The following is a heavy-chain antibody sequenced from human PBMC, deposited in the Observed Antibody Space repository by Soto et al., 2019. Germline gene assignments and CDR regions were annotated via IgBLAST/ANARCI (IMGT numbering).Heavy chain of an antibody. D-gene: IGHD6-19*01. Sequence: QVQLVQSGAEVKKPGSSVKVSCKASGGTFSSYAISWVRQAPGQGLEWMGGTIPIFGTANYAQKFQGRVTITADESTSTAYMELSSLRSEDTAVYYCARDRLGIAVAAGGGDAFDIWGQGTTVTVSS. V-gene: IGHV1-69*01. J-gene: IGHJ3*02. CDR1: GGTFSSYA. CDR2: TIPIFGTA. CDR3: ARDRLGIAVAAGGGDAFDI.